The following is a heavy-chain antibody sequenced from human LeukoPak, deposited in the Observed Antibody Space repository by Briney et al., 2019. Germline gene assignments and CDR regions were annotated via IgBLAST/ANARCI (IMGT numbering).Heavy chain of an antibody. CDR1: GFTFSSYG. V-gene: IGHV3-33*01. D-gene: IGHD2-2*01. CDR3: ATSEEPAADEI. CDR2: IWYDGSNK. J-gene: IGHJ3*02. Sequence: QPGGSLRLSCAASGFTFSSYGMHWVRQAPGKGLEWVAVIWYDGSNKYYADSAKGRFTISRDNAKNSLYLQMNSLRAEDTAVYYCATSEEPAADEIWGQGTMVTVSS.